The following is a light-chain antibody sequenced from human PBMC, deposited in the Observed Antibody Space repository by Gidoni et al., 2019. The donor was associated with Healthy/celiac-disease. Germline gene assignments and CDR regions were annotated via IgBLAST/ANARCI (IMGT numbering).Light chain of an antibody. Sequence: DIQMTQSPSSLSAAVGARVTITCQASQDISNYLNWYQQKPGKAPKLLIYDASNLDTGVPSSFSGSGSGSAFTFTIRSLQPEAIATYYCQQYDPLPLTFGGGTQVEIK. V-gene: IGKV1-33*01. CDR1: QDISNY. J-gene: IGKJ4*01. CDR3: QQYDPLPLT. CDR2: DAS.